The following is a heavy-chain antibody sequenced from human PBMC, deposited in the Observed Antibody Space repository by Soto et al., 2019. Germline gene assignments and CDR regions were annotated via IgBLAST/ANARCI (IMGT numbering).Heavy chain of an antibody. CDR3: ARGGLRGDDDNNPWELSQ. CDR2: IYDSGSS. D-gene: IGHD1-7*01. V-gene: IGHV4-30-4*01. J-gene: IGHJ4*02. Sequence: SETLSLTCTVSGASIISGDYFWIWIRQSPGKGLEWIGYIYDSGSSYYNPSLKSRVTMSVDTSKNQFSLKLRSVTAADTGVYYCARGGLRGDDDNNPWELSQWGQGTLVTVSS. CDR1: GASIISGDYF.